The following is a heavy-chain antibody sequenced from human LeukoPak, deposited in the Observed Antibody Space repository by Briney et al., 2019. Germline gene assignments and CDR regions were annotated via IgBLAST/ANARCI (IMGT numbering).Heavy chain of an antibody. Sequence: PGGSLRLSCAASGFSFSSYSISWVRQAPGKGLEWVSYISHTGDTQYYADSVKGRLTISRDNAKNSGYLQMNTLRAEDTAVYYCARDRGYCTGGSCYRYFGTWGQGTLVTVSS. CDR3: ARDRGYCTGGSCYRYFGT. J-gene: IGHJ5*02. CDR2: ISHTGDTQ. V-gene: IGHV3-48*01. D-gene: IGHD2-15*01. CDR1: GFSFSSYS.